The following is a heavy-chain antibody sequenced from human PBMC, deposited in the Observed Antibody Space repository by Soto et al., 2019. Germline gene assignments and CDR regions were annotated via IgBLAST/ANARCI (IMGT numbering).Heavy chain of an antibody. CDR3: ARAGTTVDRGWFDP. D-gene: IGHD4-17*01. CDR2: INPNSGDT. J-gene: IGHJ5*02. CDR1: GYTFTGYY. V-gene: IGHV1-2*02. Sequence: QVQLVQSGAEVKKPGASVKVSCKASGYTFTGYYMHWVRQAPGQGLEWMGWINPNSGDTNYAQKFQGRVTMTRDTSISTAYMELSRLRSDDTAVYYCARAGTTVDRGWFDPWGQGTLVTVSS.